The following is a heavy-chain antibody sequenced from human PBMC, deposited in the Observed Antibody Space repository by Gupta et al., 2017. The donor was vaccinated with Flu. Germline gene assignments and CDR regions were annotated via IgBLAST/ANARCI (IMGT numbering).Heavy chain of an antibody. J-gene: IGHJ4*02. D-gene: IGHD1-1*01. CDR3: TTVSWNDVSV. Sequence: VRQAPGKGLEWVGRIKSKTDGGTTDYAAPVKGRFTISRDDSKNTLYLQMNSLKTEDTAVYYCTTVSWNDVSVWGQGTLVTVSS. V-gene: IGHV3-15*01. CDR2: IKSKTDGGTT.